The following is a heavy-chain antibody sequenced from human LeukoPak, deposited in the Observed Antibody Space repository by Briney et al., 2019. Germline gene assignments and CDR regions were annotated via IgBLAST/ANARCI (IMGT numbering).Heavy chain of an antibody. CDR3: ASRPDGYKPLAY. J-gene: IGHJ4*02. CDR1: GGTFSSYV. V-gene: IGHV1-69*04. D-gene: IGHD5-24*01. Sequence: ASLXVSCKASGGTFSSYVISWVRQAPGQGLEWMGRIIPMLGIANYAQKFQGRVSITADKSTSTAYMELSSLRSEDTAVYYCASRPDGYKPLAYWGQGTLVTVSS. CDR2: IIPMLGIA.